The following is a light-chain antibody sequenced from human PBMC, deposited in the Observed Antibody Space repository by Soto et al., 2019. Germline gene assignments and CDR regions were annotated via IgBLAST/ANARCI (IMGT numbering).Light chain of an antibody. CDR1: PSVGNG. CDR3: QQYNKWPLIT. CDR2: GAP. Sequence: EIVMTQSPATLSVSPGETATLSCRASPSVGNGLAWYRQTPGQAPRLRTYGAPTRSAGTPARLSGSGSGTEFTLAISSLQSESLALYYCQQYNKWPLITVGQGTRLEIK. V-gene: IGKV3D-15*01. J-gene: IGKJ5*01.